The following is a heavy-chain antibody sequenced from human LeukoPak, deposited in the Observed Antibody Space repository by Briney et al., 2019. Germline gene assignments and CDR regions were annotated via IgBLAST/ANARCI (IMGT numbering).Heavy chain of an antibody. Sequence: GRSLRLSCAASGLTFGSYGMHWVRQAPGKGLEWVAVIWYDGSNKYYADSVKGRFTISRDNSKNTLYLQMNSLRAEDTAVYYCARDGRIAAAATGYWGQGTLVTVSS. D-gene: IGHD6-13*01. CDR2: IWYDGSNK. CDR1: GLTFGSYG. V-gene: IGHV3-33*01. J-gene: IGHJ4*02. CDR3: ARDGRIAAAATGY.